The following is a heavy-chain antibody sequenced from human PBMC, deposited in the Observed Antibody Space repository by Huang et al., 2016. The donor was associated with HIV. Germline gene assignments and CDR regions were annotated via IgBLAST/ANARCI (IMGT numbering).Heavy chain of an antibody. CDR1: GFTFSNYA. D-gene: IGHD5-12*01. Sequence: EVQLWESGGTLVQPGGSLRLSCGASGFTFSNYAMSWVRQAPGKGLEWVSFISCSSGTIYYADSVKGRFTISRDNVKKTVYLQMNSLRVEDAAVYYCAKDRGDGYSGYDYDYWGQGTLVTVSS. CDR2: ISCSSGTI. J-gene: IGHJ4*02. V-gene: IGHV3-23*01. CDR3: AKDRGDGYSGYDYDY.